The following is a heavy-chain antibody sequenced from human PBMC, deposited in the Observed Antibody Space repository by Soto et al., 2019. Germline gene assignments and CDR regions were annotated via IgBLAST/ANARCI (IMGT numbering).Heavy chain of an antibody. CDR3: ARVKRGSYYSPGYFDY. CDR1: GGSISSYY. CDR2: IYYSGST. J-gene: IGHJ4*02. V-gene: IGHV4-59*12. Sequence: SETLSLTCTVSGGSISSYYWSWIRQPPGKGLEWIGYIYYSGSTNYNPSLKSRVTISVDTSKNQFSLKLSSVTAADTAVYYCARVKRGSYYSPGYFDYWGQGTLVPSPQ. D-gene: IGHD1-26*01.